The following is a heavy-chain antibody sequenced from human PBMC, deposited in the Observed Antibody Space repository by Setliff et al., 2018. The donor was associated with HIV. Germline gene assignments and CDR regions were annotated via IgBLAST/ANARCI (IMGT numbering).Heavy chain of an antibody. V-gene: IGHV3-NL1*01. J-gene: IGHJ6*02. CDR3: ARDPGRYNGMDV. Sequence: PGGSLRLSCAASGFTFSSYGMHWVRQAPGKGLEWVSAILSTGERTFYADSVKGRFIISRDNSKNTLYLQMNSLRAEDTAVYYCARDPGRYNGMDVWGQGTTVTVSS. D-gene: IGHD1-20*01. CDR1: GFTFSSYG. CDR2: ILSTGERT.